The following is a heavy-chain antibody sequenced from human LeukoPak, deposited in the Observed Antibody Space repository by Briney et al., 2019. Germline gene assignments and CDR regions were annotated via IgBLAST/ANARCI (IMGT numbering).Heavy chain of an antibody. D-gene: IGHD3-22*01. J-gene: IGHJ5*02. CDR1: GGSISSSSYY. CDR2: INHSGST. V-gene: IGHV4-39*07. CDR3: ARADNSSGHRDWFDP. Sequence: SETLPLTCTVSGGSISSSSYYWGWIRQPPGKGLEWIGEINHSGSTNYNPSLKSRVTISVDTSKNQFSLKLSSVTAADTAVYYCARADNSSGHRDWFDPWGQGTLVTVSS.